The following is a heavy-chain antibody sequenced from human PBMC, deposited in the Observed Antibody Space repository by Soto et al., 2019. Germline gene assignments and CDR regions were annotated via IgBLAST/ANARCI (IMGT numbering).Heavy chain of an antibody. V-gene: IGHV4-59*08. J-gene: IGHJ4*02. CDR3: ARHAGREILSRPFAY. Sequence: SDTLSLTCTFSGGSISGYYWSWIRQSPGKGLEWIGYIYYSGITNYNPSLKSRVTISVDTSKNQFSLKLISVTAADTSVYYCARHAGREILSRPFAYWGQGTLVTVSS. CDR1: GGSISGYY. D-gene: IGHD1-1*01. CDR2: IYYSGIT.